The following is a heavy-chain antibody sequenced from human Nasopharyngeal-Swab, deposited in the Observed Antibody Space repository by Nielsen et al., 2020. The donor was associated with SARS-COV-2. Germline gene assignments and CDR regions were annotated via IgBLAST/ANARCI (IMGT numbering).Heavy chain of an antibody. J-gene: IGHJ3*02. D-gene: IGHD5-18*01. Sequence: WVRQAPGQGLEWMGIINPSGGSTSYAQKFQGRVTMTRDTSTSTVYMELSSLRSEDTAVYHCAREWIQLWPDAFDIWGQGTMVTVSS. V-gene: IGHV1-46*01. CDR3: AREWIQLWPDAFDI. CDR2: INPSGGST.